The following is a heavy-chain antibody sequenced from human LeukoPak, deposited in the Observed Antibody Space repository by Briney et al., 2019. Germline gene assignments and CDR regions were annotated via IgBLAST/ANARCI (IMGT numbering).Heavy chain of an antibody. Sequence: GASAKVSCKASGYTFTGYYMHWVRQAPGQGLEWMGIINPSGSSTSYAQKFQGRVTMTRDMSTSTVYMELSSLRSEDTAVYYCATSSDCGGDCYSAYAFDIWGQGTMVTVSS. V-gene: IGHV1-46*01. D-gene: IGHD2-21*02. J-gene: IGHJ3*02. CDR2: INPSGSST. CDR1: GYTFTGYY. CDR3: ATSSDCGGDCYSAYAFDI.